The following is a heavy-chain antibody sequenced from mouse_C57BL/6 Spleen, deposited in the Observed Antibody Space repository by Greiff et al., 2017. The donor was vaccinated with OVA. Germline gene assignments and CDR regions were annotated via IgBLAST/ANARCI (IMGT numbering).Heavy chain of an antibody. Sequence: EVKLVESGGDLVKPGGSLKLSCAASGFTFSSYGMSWVRQTPYKRLEWVATISSGGSYTYYPDSVKGRFTISRDNAKNTLYLQMSSLKSEDTAMYYCARQNDYDEESFDYWGQGTTLTVSS. CDR3: ARQNDYDEESFDY. V-gene: IGHV5-6*02. D-gene: IGHD2-4*01. CDR2: ISSGGSYT. CDR1: GFTFSSYG. J-gene: IGHJ2*01.